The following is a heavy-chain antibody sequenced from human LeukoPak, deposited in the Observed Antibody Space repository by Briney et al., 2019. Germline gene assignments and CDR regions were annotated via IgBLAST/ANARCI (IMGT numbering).Heavy chain of an antibody. Sequence: GGSLRLSCAASGFTFSSYSMNWVRQAPGKGLEWVSSISSSSSYIYYADSVKGRFTISRDNAKNSLYLQMNSLRAEDTAVYYCASSGYSYGKYYYYYYMDVWGKGTTVTVSS. CDR2: ISSSSSYI. CDR3: ASSGYSYGKYYYYYYMDV. CDR1: GFTFSSYS. J-gene: IGHJ6*03. D-gene: IGHD5-18*01. V-gene: IGHV3-21*01.